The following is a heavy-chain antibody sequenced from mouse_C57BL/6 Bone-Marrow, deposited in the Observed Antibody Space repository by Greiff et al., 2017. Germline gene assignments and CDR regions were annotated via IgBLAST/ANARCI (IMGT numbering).Heavy chain of an antibody. CDR2: ILPGSGST. CDR3: ARPWGYSNYVWYFDV. CDR1: GYTFTGYW. V-gene: IGHV1-9*01. D-gene: IGHD2-5*01. J-gene: IGHJ1*03. Sequence: QVQLKQSGAELMKPGASVKLSCKATGYTFTGYWIEWVKQRPGHGLEWIGEILPGSGSTNYNEKFKGKATFTADTSSNTAYMQLSSLTTEDSAIYYCARPWGYSNYVWYFDVWGTGTTVTVSS.